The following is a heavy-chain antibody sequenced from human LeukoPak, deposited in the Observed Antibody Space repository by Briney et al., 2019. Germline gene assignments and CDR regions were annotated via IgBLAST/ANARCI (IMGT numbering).Heavy chain of an antibody. V-gene: IGHV4-31*03. CDR1: GGSISSGGYY. CDR3: ARENLLLWFGELRGYFDY. D-gene: IGHD3-10*01. J-gene: IGHJ4*02. CDR2: IYYSGGT. Sequence: SQTLSLTCTVSGGSISSGGYYWSWIRQHPGKGLEWIGYIYYSGGTYYNPSLKSRVTISVDTSKNQFSLKLSSVTAADTAVYYCARENLLLWFGELRGYFDYWGQGTLVTVSS.